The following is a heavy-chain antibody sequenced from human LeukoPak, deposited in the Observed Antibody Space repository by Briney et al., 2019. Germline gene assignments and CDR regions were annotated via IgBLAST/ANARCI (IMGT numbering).Heavy chain of an antibody. Sequence: GGSLRLSCAASGFTFDDYAMHWVRQAPGKGLEWVSGISWNSGSIGYADSVKGRFTISRDNAKNSLYLQMNSLRAEDTALYHCAKDPNQYYYDSMFDYWGQGTLVTVSS. CDR1: GFTFDDYA. J-gene: IGHJ4*02. V-gene: IGHV3-9*01. CDR3: AKDPNQYYYDSMFDY. CDR2: ISWNSGSI. D-gene: IGHD3-22*01.